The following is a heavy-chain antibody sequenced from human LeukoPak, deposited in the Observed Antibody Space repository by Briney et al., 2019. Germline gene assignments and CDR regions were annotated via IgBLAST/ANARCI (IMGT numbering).Heavy chain of an antibody. CDR1: GGSISSYY. CDR3: ARDESGSCSGGSCYSDAFDI. D-gene: IGHD2-15*01. V-gene: IGHV4-59*01. J-gene: IGHJ3*02. Sequence: SETLSLTCTVSGGSISSYYWSWIRQPPGKGLEWIGYIYYSGSTNYNPSLKSRVTISVDTSKNQFSLKLSSVTAADTAVYYCARDESGSCSGGSCYSDAFDIWGQGTMVTVSS. CDR2: IYYSGST.